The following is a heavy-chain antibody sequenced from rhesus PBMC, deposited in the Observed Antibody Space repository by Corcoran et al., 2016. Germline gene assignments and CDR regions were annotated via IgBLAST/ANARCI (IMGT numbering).Heavy chain of an antibody. D-gene: IGHD3-3*01. CDR3: ARRDFWTGSDY. V-gene: IGHV4-106*01. CDR2: IYGIGGGT. J-gene: IGHJ4*01. CDR1: GGSISDDYY. Sequence: QVQLQESGPGLVKPSETLSLTCAVSGGSISDDYYWSWIRQPPGKGLEWIGYIYGIGGGTNYNPSLKERVTISIDTSKNQFSLKLSSVTAADTAVYYCARRDFWTGSDYWGQGVLVTVSS.